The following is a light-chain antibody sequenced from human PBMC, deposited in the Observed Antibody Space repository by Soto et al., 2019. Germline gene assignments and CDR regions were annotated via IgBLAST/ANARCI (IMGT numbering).Light chain of an antibody. CDR1: SSDVGAYDY. CDR3: TSYTSSGKYV. CDR2: DVS. V-gene: IGLV2-14*01. Sequence: QSALTQPASVSGSPGQSIAISCTGTSSDVGAYDYVSWYQQHPGKAPKLMIYDVSNRPSGVSNRFSGSKSANTASLTISGLQAEDEADYYCTSYTSSGKYVFGTGTNSPS. J-gene: IGLJ1*01.